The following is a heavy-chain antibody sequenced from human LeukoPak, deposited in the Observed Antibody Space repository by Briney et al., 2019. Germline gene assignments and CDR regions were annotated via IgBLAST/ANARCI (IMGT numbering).Heavy chain of an antibody. D-gene: IGHD3-16*01. CDR2: ISAYNGNT. J-gene: IGHJ4*02. CDR1: GYTFTSYG. CDR3: ARGLFDEYFDY. Sequence: ASVKVSCKASGYTFTSYGISWVRQAPGQGLEWMGWISAYNGNTNYAQKFQGRVTMTRDTSISTVYMELSRLRSDDTAVYYCARGLFDEYFDYWGQGTLVTVSS. V-gene: IGHV1-18*01.